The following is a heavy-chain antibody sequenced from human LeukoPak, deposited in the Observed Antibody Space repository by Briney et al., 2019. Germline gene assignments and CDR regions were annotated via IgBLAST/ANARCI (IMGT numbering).Heavy chain of an antibody. Sequence: ASVTVSCKASVYSFTTNDINWVRQDPRHPLEWMGWMNTNSGNTGYAQKFQSRVTITKDTSISTVYMELSSLRSDDTAVYYCARALTGVIRGFDPWGQGTLVIVSS. CDR2: MNTNSGNT. CDR1: VYSFTTND. J-gene: IGHJ5*02. D-gene: IGHD3-10*01. V-gene: IGHV1-8*03. CDR3: ARALTGVIRGFDP.